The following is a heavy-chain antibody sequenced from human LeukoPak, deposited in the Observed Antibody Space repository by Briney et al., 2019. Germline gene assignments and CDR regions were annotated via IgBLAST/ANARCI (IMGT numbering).Heavy chain of an antibody. CDR3: ASRVTTAGGWFDP. CDR1: GYSISSGYY. CDR2: IYYSGST. V-gene: IGHV4-61*05. Sequence: SETLSLTCTVSGYSISSGYYWGWIRQPPGKGLEWIGYIYYSGSTNYNPSLKSRVTISVDTSKNQFSLKLSSVTAADTAVYYCASRVTTAGGWFDPWGQGTLVTVSS. D-gene: IGHD4-17*01. J-gene: IGHJ5*02.